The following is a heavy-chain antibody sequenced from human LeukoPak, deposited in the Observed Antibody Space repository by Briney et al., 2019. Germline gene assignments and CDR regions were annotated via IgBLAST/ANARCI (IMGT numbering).Heavy chain of an antibody. CDR1: GFTFSSYW. CDR2: INQDGSEK. CDR3: ARGEGVTNDY. Sequence: PGGSLRLSCAASGFTFSSYWINWVRQAPGKGLEWVANINQDGSEKSYVDSVKGRFTISRDNAKNSLYLQMNSLRAEDTAFYYCARGEGVTNDYWGQRTLVTVSS. J-gene: IGHJ4*02. V-gene: IGHV3-7*01. D-gene: IGHD2-21*02.